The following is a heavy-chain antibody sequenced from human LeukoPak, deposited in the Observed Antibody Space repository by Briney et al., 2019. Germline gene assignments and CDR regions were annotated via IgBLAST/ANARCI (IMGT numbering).Heavy chain of an antibody. J-gene: IGHJ4*02. CDR3: ARRTPAYSYGVDY. Sequence: GGSLRLSCAASRCTFSSYAMHWVRQAPGKGLEWVTLTSYDGRNKYYTDSVKGRFTISRDNCNDTLYLQMTSMRVCDPAVYYCARRTPAYSYGVDYWGQGTLVTVSS. CDR2: TSYDGRNK. D-gene: IGHD5-18*01. CDR1: RCTFSSYA. V-gene: IGHV3-30-3*01.